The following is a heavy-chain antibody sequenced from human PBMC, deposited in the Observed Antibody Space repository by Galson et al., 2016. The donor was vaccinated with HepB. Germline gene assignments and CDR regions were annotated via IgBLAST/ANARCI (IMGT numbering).Heavy chain of an antibody. V-gene: IGHV3-33*01. CDR3: ASGAAAGVGEHDY. J-gene: IGHJ4*02. CDR2: IWYDGNNK. D-gene: IGHD6-13*01. Sequence: SLRLSCAASGFTFSSYGMHWVRQAPGKGLEWVAMIWYDGNNKYYADSVKGRFTVSRDNSKNTVYLQMNSLRGDDTGVYYCASGAAAGVGEHDYWGQGTQVTVSS. CDR1: GFTFSSYG.